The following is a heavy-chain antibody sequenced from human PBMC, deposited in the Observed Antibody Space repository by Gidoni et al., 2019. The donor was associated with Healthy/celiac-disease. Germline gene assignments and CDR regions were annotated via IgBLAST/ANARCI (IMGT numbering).Heavy chain of an antibody. CDR1: GFTVSSNY. V-gene: IGHV3-53*02. D-gene: IGHD3-3*01. J-gene: IGHJ6*02. Sequence: EVQLVETGGGLIQPGGSPRLSCAASGFTVSSNYMSWVRQAPGKGLEWVSVIYSGGSTYYADSVKGRFTISRDNSKNTLYLQMNSLRAEDTAVYYCARQGDFWSGSQGGMDVWGQGTTVTVSS. CDR3: ARQGDFWSGSQGGMDV. CDR2: IYSGGST.